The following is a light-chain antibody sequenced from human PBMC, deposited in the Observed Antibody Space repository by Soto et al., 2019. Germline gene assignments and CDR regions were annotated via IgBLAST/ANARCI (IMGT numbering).Light chain of an antibody. CDR3: QQDNNWPPYT. Sequence: EIVMTQSPATLSVSPGERATLSCRASKSVSSNLAWYQQKPGQAPRILIYGASTRATGIPARFSGSGSGTEFTLTISSLQSEDFAVYYCQQDNNWPPYTFGQGTKLEIK. V-gene: IGKV3-15*01. CDR2: GAS. CDR1: KSVSSN. J-gene: IGKJ2*01.